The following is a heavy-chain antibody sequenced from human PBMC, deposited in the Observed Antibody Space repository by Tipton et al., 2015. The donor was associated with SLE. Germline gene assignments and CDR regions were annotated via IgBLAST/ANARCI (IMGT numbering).Heavy chain of an antibody. CDR3: ARRRGSSWYEDYFDY. CDR1: GGSISSSSYY. J-gene: IGHJ4*02. Sequence: TLSLTCSVSGGSISSSSYYWGWIRQPPGKGLEWIAYINYSGSTNYNPSLKSRVTMSVDTSKNQFSLKLSSVTAADTAVYYCARRRGSSWYEDYFDYWGQGTLVTVSS. CDR2: INYSGST. D-gene: IGHD6-13*01. V-gene: IGHV4-61*05.